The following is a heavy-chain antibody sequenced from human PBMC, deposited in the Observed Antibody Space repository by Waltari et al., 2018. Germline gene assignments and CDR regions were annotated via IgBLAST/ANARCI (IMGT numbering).Heavy chain of an antibody. V-gene: IGHV4-38-2*01. J-gene: IGHJ4*02. CDR3: ARVAGPCDY. CDR1: GYAISSGSY. Sequence: QVQLQESGPGLVKPSETLSLTCAVSGYAISSGSYWGWMRQPPGTGLEWIGSINHRGNTYYNPSLKRRVTISVDTSKNQFSLNLSSVTAADTAVYYCARVAGPCDYWGQGTLVTVSS. CDR2: INHRGNT. D-gene: IGHD6-19*01.